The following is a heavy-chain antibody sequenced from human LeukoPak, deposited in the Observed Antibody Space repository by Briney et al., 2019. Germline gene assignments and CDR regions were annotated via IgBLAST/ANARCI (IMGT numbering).Heavy chain of an antibody. D-gene: IGHD2-2*01. Sequence: PGGSLRLSCAASGFTFSSYAMSWVRQAPGKGLEWVSAISGSGGSTYYADSVKGRFTISRDNSYNTLYLQMNSLRAEDTAVYYCARAVGGPTDAFDVWGQGTMVTVSS. CDR1: GFTFSSYA. V-gene: IGHV3-23*01. CDR3: ARAVGGPTDAFDV. CDR2: ISGSGGST. J-gene: IGHJ3*01.